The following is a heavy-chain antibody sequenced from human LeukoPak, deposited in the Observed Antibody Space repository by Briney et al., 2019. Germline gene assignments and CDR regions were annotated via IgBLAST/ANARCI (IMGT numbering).Heavy chain of an antibody. J-gene: IGHJ3*02. Sequence: GGSLRLSCAASGFSFDDYDMAWLRQAPGKGLEWVSDIDWKGRPTSYADSVKGRFTISRDNAKKSLYLQMDSLGAEDTALYYCARTLSSTYDAFDIWGQGTMVTVSS. CDR2: IDWKGRPT. CDR3: ARTLSSTYDAFDI. D-gene: IGHD6-13*01. CDR1: GFSFDDYD. V-gene: IGHV3-20*04.